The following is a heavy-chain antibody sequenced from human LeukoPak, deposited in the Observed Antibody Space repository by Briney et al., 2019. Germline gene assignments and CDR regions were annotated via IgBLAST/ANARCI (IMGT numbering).Heavy chain of an antibody. D-gene: IGHD6-13*01. J-gene: IGHJ3*02. V-gene: IGHV4-4*07. Sequence: PSETLSLTCTVSGGSISSYYWSWIRQPAGNGLEWIGRIYTSGSTNYNPSLKSRVTMSVDTSKNQFSLKLSSVTAADTAVYYCARVRAIAAAGNYVDAFDIWGQGTMVTVSS. CDR1: GGSISSYY. CDR3: ARVRAIAAAGNYVDAFDI. CDR2: IYTSGST.